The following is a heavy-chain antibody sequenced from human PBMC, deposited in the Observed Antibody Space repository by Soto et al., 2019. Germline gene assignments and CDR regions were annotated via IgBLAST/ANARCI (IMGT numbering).Heavy chain of an antibody. CDR3: ARESHDFWSGGGYFDY. CDR2: IWYDGSNK. J-gene: IGHJ4*02. V-gene: IGHV3-33*01. D-gene: IGHD3-3*01. Sequence: GGSLRLSCAASGFTFSSYGMHWVRQAPGKGLEWVAVIWYDGSNKYYADSVKGRFTISRDNSKNTLYLQMNSLRAEDTAVYYCARESHDFWSGGGYFDYWGQGTLVTVSS. CDR1: GFTFSSYG.